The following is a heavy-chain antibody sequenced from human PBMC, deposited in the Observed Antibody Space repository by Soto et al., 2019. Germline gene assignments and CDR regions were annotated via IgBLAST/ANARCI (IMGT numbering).Heavy chain of an antibody. Sequence: EVQLVESGGGLVKPGGSLRLSCAASGFTFSNAWMSWVRQAPGKGLEWVGRIKSKTDGGTTDYAASVKGRFTISRDDSKNTLYLQMNSLTTEDTAVYYSTLEYYDFWSGYYEDYWGQGTLVTVSS. V-gene: IGHV3-15*01. D-gene: IGHD3-3*01. CDR3: TLEYYDFWSGYYEDY. CDR1: GFTFSNAW. J-gene: IGHJ4*02. CDR2: IKSKTDGGTT.